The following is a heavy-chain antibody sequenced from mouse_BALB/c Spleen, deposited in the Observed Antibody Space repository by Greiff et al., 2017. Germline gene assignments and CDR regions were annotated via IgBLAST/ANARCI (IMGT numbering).Heavy chain of an antibody. J-gene: IGHJ3*01. V-gene: IGHV1-15*01. D-gene: IGHD1-1*01. CDR3: LYYYGSSYAWFAY. CDR2: IDPETGGT. CDR1: GYTFTDYE. Sequence: VQLKQSGAELVRPGASVTLSCKASGYTFTDYEMHWVKQTPVHGLEWIGAIDPETGGTAYNQKFKGKATLTADKSSSTAYMELRSLTSEDSAVYYCLYYYGSSYAWFAYWGQGTLVTVSA.